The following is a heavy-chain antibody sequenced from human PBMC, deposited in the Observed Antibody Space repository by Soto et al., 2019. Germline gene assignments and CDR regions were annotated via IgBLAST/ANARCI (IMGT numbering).Heavy chain of an antibody. V-gene: IGHV4-34*01. J-gene: IGHJ5*02. CDR3: ARLVQLLQGRWFDP. CDR2: INHSVST. CDR1: GGSFSGYY. D-gene: IGHD2-15*01. Sequence: SETLSLTCAVYGGSFSGYYWSWIRQPPGKGLEWIGEINHSVSTNYNPSLKSRVTISVDTSKNQFSLKLSSVTAADTAVYYCARLVQLLQGRWFDPWGQGTLVTVSS.